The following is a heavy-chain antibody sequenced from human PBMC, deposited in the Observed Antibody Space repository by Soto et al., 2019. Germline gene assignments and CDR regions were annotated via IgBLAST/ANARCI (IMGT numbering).Heavy chain of an antibody. CDR3: ARSGTYDYVWGSFGY. D-gene: IGHD3-16*01. V-gene: IGHV4-34*01. Sequence: PSETLSLTCAVYGGSFSGYYWSWIRQPPGKGLEWIGEINHSGSTNYNPSLKSRVTISVDTSKNQFSLKLSSVTAADTAVYYCARSGTYDYVWGSFGYWGQGTLVTVSS. CDR2: INHSGST. CDR1: GGSFSGYY. J-gene: IGHJ4*02.